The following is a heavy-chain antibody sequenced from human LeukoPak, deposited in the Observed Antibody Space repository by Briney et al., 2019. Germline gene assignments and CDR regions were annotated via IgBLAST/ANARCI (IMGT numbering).Heavy chain of an antibody. J-gene: IGHJ4*02. CDR1: GLPFSSYG. Sequence: PGGSLRLSCAASGLPFSSYGMHSVREAPGTGLESVAFIRYDGSNKYYADSVKGRFTISRDNSKNTLYLQMNSLRAEDTAVYYCASDTYYYDSSGYYSVDYWGQGTLVTVSS. D-gene: IGHD3-22*01. CDR3: ASDTYYYDSSGYYSVDY. V-gene: IGHV3-30*02. CDR2: IRYDGSNK.